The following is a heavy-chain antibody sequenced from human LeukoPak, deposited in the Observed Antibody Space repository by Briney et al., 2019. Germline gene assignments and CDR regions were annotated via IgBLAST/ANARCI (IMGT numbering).Heavy chain of an antibody. CDR2: INSDGSST. CDR3: ARGARITMVRGVIITGHDAFDL. J-gene: IGHJ3*01. CDR1: GFTFSSYW. V-gene: IGHV3-74*01. D-gene: IGHD3-10*01. Sequence: GGSLRLSCAASGFTFSSYWMHWVRQAPGKGLVWVSRINSDGSSTSYADSVKGRFTISRDNAKNTLYLKLNSLRAEDTDVYYCARGARITMVRGVIITGHDAFDLWGQGTMVTVSS.